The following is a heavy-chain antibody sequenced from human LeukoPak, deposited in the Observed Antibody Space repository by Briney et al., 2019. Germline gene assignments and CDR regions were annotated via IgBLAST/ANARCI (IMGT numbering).Heavy chain of an antibody. V-gene: IGHV3-21*01. D-gene: IGHD1-26*01. Sequence: GGSLRLSCAASGFTFSSYSMNWVRQAPGKGLEWVSYISSSRTYIYYADSVKGRFTISRDNAKNSLYLQMNSLRAEDTAVYYCAREIVGGTSYWGQGTLVTVSS. CDR1: GFTFSSYS. CDR3: AREIVGGTSY. J-gene: IGHJ4*02. CDR2: ISSSRTYI.